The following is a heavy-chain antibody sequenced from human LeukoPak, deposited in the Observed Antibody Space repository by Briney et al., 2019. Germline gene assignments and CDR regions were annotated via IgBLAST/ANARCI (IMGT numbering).Heavy chain of an antibody. Sequence: GSLRLSCAASEFSFSNHAMNWVRQAPGKRLEWVSGIRDRGDSTYYADSVKGRFTISRDNAKNSLYLQMNSLRAEDTALYYCAKDMWQWLEGDAFDIWGQGTMVTVSS. V-gene: IGHV3-23*01. CDR1: EFSFSNHA. CDR2: IRDRGDST. J-gene: IGHJ3*02. D-gene: IGHD6-19*01. CDR3: AKDMWQWLEGDAFDI.